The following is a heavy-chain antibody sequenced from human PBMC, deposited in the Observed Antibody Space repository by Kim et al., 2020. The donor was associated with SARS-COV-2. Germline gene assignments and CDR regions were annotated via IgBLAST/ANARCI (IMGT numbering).Heavy chain of an antibody. Sequence: SETLSLTCAVYGGSFSGYYWSWIRQPPGKGLEWIGEINHSGSTNYNPSLKSRVTISVDTSKNQFSLKLSSVTAADTAVYYCARGLKYYYDSSGYEYYFD. CDR2: INHSGST. D-gene: IGHD3-22*01. CDR3: ARGLKYYYDSSGYEYYFD. V-gene: IGHV4-34*01. J-gene: IGHJ4*01. CDR1: GGSFSGYY.